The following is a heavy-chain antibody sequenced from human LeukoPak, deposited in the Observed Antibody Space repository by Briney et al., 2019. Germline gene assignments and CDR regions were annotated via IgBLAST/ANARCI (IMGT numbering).Heavy chain of an antibody. CDR3: AIVGATLSDY. Sequence: GGSLRLSCAASGFTFSSYAMSWVRQAPGKGLEWVSAISGSGGSTYYAAFVKGRFTISRDNSKNTLYLQMNSLRAEDTAVYYCAIVGATLSDYWGQGTLVTVSS. J-gene: IGHJ4*02. V-gene: IGHV3-23*01. CDR1: GFTFSSYA. D-gene: IGHD1-26*01. CDR2: ISGSGGST.